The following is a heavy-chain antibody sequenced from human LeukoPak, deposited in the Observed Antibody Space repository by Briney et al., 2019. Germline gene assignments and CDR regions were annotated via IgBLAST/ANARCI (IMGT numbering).Heavy chain of an antibody. V-gene: IGHV1-69*13. CDR2: IIPIFGTA. CDR3: ALNQYRGSYYVDY. D-gene: IGHD1-26*01. CDR1: GGTFSSYA. J-gene: IGHJ4*02. Sequence: GGSEKVSCKASGGTFSSYAISWVRQAPGQGLEWVAGIIPIFGTANYAQKFQGRVTITADESTITAYMQLSSLRSDDTAVYYCALNQYRGSYYVDYWGQGTLVTVSS.